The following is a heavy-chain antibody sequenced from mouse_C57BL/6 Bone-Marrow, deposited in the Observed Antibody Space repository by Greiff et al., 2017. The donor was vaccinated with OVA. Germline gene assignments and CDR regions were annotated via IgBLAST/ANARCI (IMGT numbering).Heavy chain of an antibody. CDR1: GFSLTSYG. CDR3: ARKRNYDYGWYFDV. CDR2: IWSGGST. J-gene: IGHJ1*03. D-gene: IGHD2-4*01. V-gene: IGHV2-2*01. Sequence: QVQLQQSGPGLVQPSQSLSITCTVSGFSLTSYGVHWVRQSPGKGLEWLGVIWSGGSTDYNAAFISRLSISKDNSKSQVFFKMNSLQADDTAIYYCARKRNYDYGWYFDVWGTGTTVTVSS.